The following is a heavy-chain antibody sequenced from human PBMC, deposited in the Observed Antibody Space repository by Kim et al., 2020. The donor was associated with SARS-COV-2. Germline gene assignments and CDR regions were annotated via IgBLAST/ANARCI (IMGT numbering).Heavy chain of an antibody. CDR1: GFVFRDSA. Sequence: GGSLRLSCEDSGFVFRDSALTWVRQAPGKGLEWVSTISSSARHTYYAGSVKGRFTISRDDSRNTLSLQMNSLTAEDSALYYCATSRLSRRSLPSISNYY. D-gene: IGHD2-2*01. V-gene: IGHV3-23*01. CDR3: ATSRLSRRSLPSISNYY. J-gene: IGHJ6*03. CDR2: ISSSARHT.